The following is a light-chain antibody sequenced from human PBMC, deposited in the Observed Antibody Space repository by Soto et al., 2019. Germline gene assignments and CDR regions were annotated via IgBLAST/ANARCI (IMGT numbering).Light chain of an antibody. Sequence: QSALTQPASVSGSPGQSITISCTGTSSDVGGYNYVSWYQQHPGKAPKLMIYEVTSRPSGVSNRFSGSKSVNTASLTISGLQAEDEADYYCSSYTSSGTFAFGPGTKVTVL. CDR1: SSDVGGYNY. CDR2: EVT. J-gene: IGLJ1*01. V-gene: IGLV2-14*01. CDR3: SSYTSSGTFA.